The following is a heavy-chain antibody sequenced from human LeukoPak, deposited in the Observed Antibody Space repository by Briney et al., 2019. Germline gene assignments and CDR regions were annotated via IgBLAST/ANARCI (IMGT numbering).Heavy chain of an antibody. D-gene: IGHD3-10*01. V-gene: IGHV4-61*02. Sequence: SETLSLTCTVSGGSISSGSYYWSWIRQPAGKGLEWIGRIYTSGSTNYNPSLKSRVTISVDTSKNQFSLKLSSVTAADTAVYYCARDRSPRNYYGSGSYYKVDNWFDPWGQGTLVTVSS. CDR2: IYTSGST. J-gene: IGHJ5*02. CDR1: GGSISSGSYY. CDR3: ARDRSPRNYYGSGSYYKVDNWFDP.